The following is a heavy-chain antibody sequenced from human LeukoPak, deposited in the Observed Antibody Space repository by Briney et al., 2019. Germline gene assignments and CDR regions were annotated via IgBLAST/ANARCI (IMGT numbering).Heavy chain of an antibody. V-gene: IGHV3-23*01. J-gene: IGHJ4*02. Sequence: GGSLRLSCAASGFTFSSYAMSWVRQAPGKGLEWASAISGSGGSTYYADSVKGRFTISRDNAKNSLYLQMNSLRAEDTAVYYCAKDMGLQNYDFWSGLPGYFDYWGQGTLVTVSS. CDR2: ISGSGGST. CDR1: GFTFSSYA. CDR3: AKDMGLQNYDFWSGLPGYFDY. D-gene: IGHD3-3*01.